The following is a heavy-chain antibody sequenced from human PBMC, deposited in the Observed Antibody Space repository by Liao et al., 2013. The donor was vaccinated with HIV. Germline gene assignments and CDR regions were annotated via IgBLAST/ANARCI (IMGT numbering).Heavy chain of an antibody. D-gene: IGHD3-22*01. CDR1: GGSISSYY. CDR3: ARMGTTTENRHMFSGYFSRIQEGTHFDH. Sequence: QVQLQESGPGLVKASETLSLTCNVSGGSISSYYWSWIRQPAGKALEWIGRIYTSGSINYNPSLKSRVTMSVDTSMNRFSLHLNSVTAADTAVYFCARMGTTTENRHMFSGYFSRIQEGTHFDHWGPGTLVTVSS. J-gene: IGHJ4*01. V-gene: IGHV4-4*07. CDR2: IYTSGSI.